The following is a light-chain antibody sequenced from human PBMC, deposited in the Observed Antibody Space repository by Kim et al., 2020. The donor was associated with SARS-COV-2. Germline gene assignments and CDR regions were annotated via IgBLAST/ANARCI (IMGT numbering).Light chain of an antibody. Sequence: SVSPGERATLSCSASQSVSSNLAWYQQKPDQAPRLLVYGASTRATGITARFSGSGSGTEFTLTISSLQSEDFAVYYCQQYNNPGTFGQGTKVDIK. CDR2: GAS. J-gene: IGKJ1*01. CDR1: QSVSSN. CDR3: QQYNNPGT. V-gene: IGKV3-15*01.